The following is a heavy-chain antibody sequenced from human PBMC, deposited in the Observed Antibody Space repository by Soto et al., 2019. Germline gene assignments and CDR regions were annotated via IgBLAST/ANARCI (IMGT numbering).Heavy chain of an antibody. V-gene: IGHV4-59*01. CDR3: ARVGYCSSTSCYWSYYYMGV. CDR2: IYYSGST. Sequence: SETLSLTCTVSGGSISSYYWSWIRQPPGKGLEWIGYIYYSGSTNYNPSLKSRVTISVDTSKNQFSLKLSSVTAADTAVYYCARVGYCSSTSCYWSYYYMGVWGKGTTVTVSS. J-gene: IGHJ6*03. D-gene: IGHD2-2*01. CDR1: GGSISSYY.